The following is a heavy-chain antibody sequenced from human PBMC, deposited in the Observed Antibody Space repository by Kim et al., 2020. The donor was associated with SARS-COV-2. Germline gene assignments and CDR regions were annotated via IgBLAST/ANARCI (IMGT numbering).Heavy chain of an antibody. V-gene: IGHV5-51*01. CDR3: ARHGGYYYDSSCYYD. CDR2: IYPGDSDT. CDR1: GYSFTSYW. J-gene: IGHJ4*02. D-gene: IGHD3-22*01. Sequence: GESLKISCKGSGYSFTSYWIGWVRQMPGKGLEWMGIIYPGDSDTRYSPSFQGQVTISADKSISTAYLQWSSLKASDTAMYYCARHGGYYYDSSCYYDWGQGTLVTVSS.